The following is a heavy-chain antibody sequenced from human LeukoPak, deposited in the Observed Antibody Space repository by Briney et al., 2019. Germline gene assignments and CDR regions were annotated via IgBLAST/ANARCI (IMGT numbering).Heavy chain of an antibody. CDR1: GFTFSNYA. J-gene: IGHJ4*02. CDR2: ISGSGDRI. Sequence: PGGSLRLSCAASGFTFSNYAMSWVRQAPGKGLEWVSAISGSGDRIYYADSVKGRFTIPRDNFMSTLFLQMSSLRAEDTAIYYCAKDSSRAAAEDYWGQGTLVTVSS. D-gene: IGHD6-13*01. CDR3: AKDSSRAAAEDY. V-gene: IGHV3-23*01.